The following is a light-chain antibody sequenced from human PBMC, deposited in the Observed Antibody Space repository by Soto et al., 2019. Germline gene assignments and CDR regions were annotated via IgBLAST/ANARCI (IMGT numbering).Light chain of an antibody. CDR2: DAS. CDR3: QQYSHLIT. CDR1: QDISNY. V-gene: IGKV1-33*01. Sequence: DIQMTQSPSSLSASVGDRVTITCQASQDISNYLNWYQQKLGKAPKLLIYDASNLKTGVPSRFSGSGSGTDFTFTISSLQPEDIATYYCQQYSHLITFGQGTRLEIK. J-gene: IGKJ5*01.